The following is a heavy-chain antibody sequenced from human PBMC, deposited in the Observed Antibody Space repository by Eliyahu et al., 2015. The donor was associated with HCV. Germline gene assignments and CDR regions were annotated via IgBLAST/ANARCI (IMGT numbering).Heavy chain of an antibody. Sequence: EVQLVESGGGLVQPGGSLRLSCAASGFSFSKYEMNWVRQAPGRGLEWVSYISSTGHTKYYASSVQGRFTISRDNAKNSLYLQMNSLRAEDTAVYYCARDQSDFWSGWNGMDVWGQGTTVTVSS. CDR3: ARDQSDFWSGWNGMDV. CDR1: GFSFSKYE. V-gene: IGHV3-48*03. D-gene: IGHD3-3*01. J-gene: IGHJ6*02. CDR2: ISSTGHTK.